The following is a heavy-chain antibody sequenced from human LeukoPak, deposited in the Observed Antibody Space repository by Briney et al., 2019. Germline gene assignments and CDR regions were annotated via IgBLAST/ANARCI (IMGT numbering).Heavy chain of an antibody. CDR3: ARDKEPGMAVADLDY. D-gene: IGHD6-19*01. CDR2: INPNSGGT. J-gene: IGHJ4*02. Sequence: ASEKVSCKASGYTFTGYYMHWVRQAPGQGLEWMGWINPNSGGTNYAQKFQGRVTMTRDTSISTAYMELSRLRSDDTAVYYCARDKEPGMAVADLDYWGQGTLVTVSS. CDR1: GYTFTGYY. V-gene: IGHV1-2*02.